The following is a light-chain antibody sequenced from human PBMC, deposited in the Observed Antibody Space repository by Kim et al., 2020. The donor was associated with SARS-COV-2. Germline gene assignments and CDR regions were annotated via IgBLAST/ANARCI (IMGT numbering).Light chain of an antibody. V-gene: IGKV3-20*01. J-gene: IGKJ4*01. CDR3: QQYGSSVLT. CDR1: PTVSSTY. Sequence: IVLTQSPVTLSLSPGERATLSCRASPTVSSTYLAWYQQKPGQAPRLLIYGASSRATGIPDRFSGSGSGPDFTLTISRLEPEDFAVYYCQQYGSSVLTFGGGTKVDIK. CDR2: GAS.